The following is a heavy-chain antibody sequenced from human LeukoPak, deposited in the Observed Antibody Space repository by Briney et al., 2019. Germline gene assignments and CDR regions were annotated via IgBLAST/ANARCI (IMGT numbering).Heavy chain of an antibody. CDR3: ARGTLFDP. D-gene: IGHD1-14*01. CDR2: ISGSSNYI. V-gene: IGHV3-21*01. CDR1: GFTFMTYS. Sequence: GGSLRLSCAASGFTFMTYSMNWVRQAPGKGLEWVSSISGSSNYIHYADSVKGRFTISRDNTKNSLYLQMNSLRAEDTAVYYCARGTLFDPWGQGTLVTVSS. J-gene: IGHJ5*02.